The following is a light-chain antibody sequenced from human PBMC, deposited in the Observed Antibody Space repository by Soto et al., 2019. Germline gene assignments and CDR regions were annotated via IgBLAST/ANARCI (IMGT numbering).Light chain of an antibody. CDR1: QSVNIY. CDR2: GAS. CDR3: QQYHNLWT. V-gene: IGKV3-15*01. J-gene: IGKJ1*01. Sequence: EILMTQTTVTLSVSPGGRATLSCRASQSVNIYLAWYQQKPGQAPRLLIYGASTRVTGIPARFSGSGSGTEFTLTISSLQSEDFAVYYCQQYHNLWTFGEGTMV.